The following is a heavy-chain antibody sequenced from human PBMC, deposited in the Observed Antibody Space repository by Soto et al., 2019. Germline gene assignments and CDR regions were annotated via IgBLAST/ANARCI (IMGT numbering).Heavy chain of an antibody. D-gene: IGHD1-20*01. CDR3: ARDRAKWKDYYYYGMDV. Sequence: QVQLQESGPGLVKPSQTLSLTCTVSGGSISSGDDFWTWIRQTPGKGLEWIRYIYYSGSTYYNPSLKSRLTMSVDTSTNHFSLKLSSVTAADTAVYYCARDRAKWKDYYYYGMDVWGQGTTVTVSS. CDR1: GGSISSGDDF. CDR2: IYYSGST. J-gene: IGHJ6*02. V-gene: IGHV4-30-4*01.